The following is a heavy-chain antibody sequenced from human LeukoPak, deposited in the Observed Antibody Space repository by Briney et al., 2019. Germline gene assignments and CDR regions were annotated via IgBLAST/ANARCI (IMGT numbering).Heavy chain of an antibody. CDR3: VGKKDRLYYDRSGYYPFDY. Sequence: GGSLRLSCAASGFTFSSYGMHWVRQAPGKGLEWVAVISYDGSNKYYADSVKGRFTISRDNSENTLYLQMNSLRAEDTAVYYCVGKKDRLYYDRSGYYPFDYWGQGTLVTVSS. V-gene: IGHV3-30*03. CDR2: ISYDGSNK. CDR1: GFTFSSYG. J-gene: IGHJ4*02. D-gene: IGHD3-22*01.